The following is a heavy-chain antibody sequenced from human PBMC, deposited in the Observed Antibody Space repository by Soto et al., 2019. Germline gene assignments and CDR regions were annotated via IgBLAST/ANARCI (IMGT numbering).Heavy chain of an antibody. CDR1: CASISDYY. Sequence: PSETLSLTSTRSCASISDYYWRWIRQPPGKGPEWIGYIYYSGTTNYNPSLKSRVTKDDSKNQVVLTMTDMDPVDTATYYCVHRRRDSGPNGDYWGPGILVTVS. V-gene: IGHV4-59*01. D-gene: IGHD3-10*01. CDR3: VHRRRDSGPNGDY. CDR2: IYYSGTT. J-gene: IGHJ4*02.